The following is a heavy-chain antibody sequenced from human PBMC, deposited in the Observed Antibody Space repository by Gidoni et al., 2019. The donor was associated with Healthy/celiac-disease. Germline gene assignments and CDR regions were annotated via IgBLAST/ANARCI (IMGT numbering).Heavy chain of an antibody. V-gene: IGHV3-66*01. D-gene: IGHD1-26*01. CDR3: ARELSGNYGYYQYGMDV. Sequence: EVQLVESGGGLVQPGGSLRLSCAASGFTVRSNYMNWVRQAPGKGLEWVSVIYSGGNTYYADSVKGRFSISRDNSKNTLYLQMNSLRAEDTAVYYCARELSGNYGYYQYGMDVWGQGTTVTVSS. CDR1: GFTVRSNY. CDR2: IYSGGNT. J-gene: IGHJ6*02.